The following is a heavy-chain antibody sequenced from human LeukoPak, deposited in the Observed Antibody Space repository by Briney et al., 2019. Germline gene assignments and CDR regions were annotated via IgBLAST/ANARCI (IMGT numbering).Heavy chain of an antibody. J-gene: IGHJ3*02. D-gene: IGHD4-11*01. CDR1: GYTFTGYY. Sequence: GASVKVSCTASGYTFTGYYMHWVRQAPGQGLEWMGWINPNSGGTNYAQKFQGRVTMTRDTSISTAYMELSRLRSDDTAVYYCARVSVTTSAAFDIWGQGTMVTVSS. V-gene: IGHV1-2*02. CDR2: INPNSGGT. CDR3: ARVSVTTSAAFDI.